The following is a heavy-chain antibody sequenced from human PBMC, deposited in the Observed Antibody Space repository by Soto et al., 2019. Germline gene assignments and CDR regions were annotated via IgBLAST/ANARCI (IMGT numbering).Heavy chain of an antibody. Sequence: VQLVESGGGLVKPGGSLRLSCVASEFTFSTFSMNWIRQAPGKGLEWVASISRSSDSIYYADSVKGRFTISRDNAKQSLYLQMDNPRAEDTAVFYCAIRFTGAFDVWGLGTMVTVSS. CDR1: EFTFSTFS. CDR3: AIRFTGAFDV. CDR2: ISRSSDSI. J-gene: IGHJ3*01. D-gene: IGHD1-1*01. V-gene: IGHV3-21*01.